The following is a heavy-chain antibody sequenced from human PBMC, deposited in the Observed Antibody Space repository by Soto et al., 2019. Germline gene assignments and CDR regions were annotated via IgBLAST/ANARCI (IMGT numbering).Heavy chain of an antibody. CDR3: ASTTVWKDAFEI. CDR2: IDPKSGGT. D-gene: IGHD3-16*01. Sequence: QLVQSGAEVKKPGASVKVSCKTSGPTFIAYYIHWVRQAPGQGLEWMGWIDPKSGGTTYEQKFLGRVTMTRDASINTAYMELNRLTSDDTAVYYCASTTVWKDAFEIWGQGTLVTVSS. V-gene: IGHV1-2*02. J-gene: IGHJ3*02. CDR1: GPTFIAYY.